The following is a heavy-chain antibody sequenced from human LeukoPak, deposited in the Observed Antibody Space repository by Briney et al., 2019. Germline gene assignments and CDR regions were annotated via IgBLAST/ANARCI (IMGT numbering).Heavy chain of an antibody. D-gene: IGHD2/OR15-2a*01. Sequence: ASVKVSCKASGYTFTSYYMHWVRQAPGQGLEWMGIINPSGGSTSYAQKFQGRVTMTRDTSTSTVYMELSSLRSEDTAVYYCATAIVSGDAFDIWGQGTMVTVSS. CDR1: GYTFTSYY. CDR2: INPSGGST. V-gene: IGHV1-46*01. J-gene: IGHJ3*02. CDR3: ATAIVSGDAFDI.